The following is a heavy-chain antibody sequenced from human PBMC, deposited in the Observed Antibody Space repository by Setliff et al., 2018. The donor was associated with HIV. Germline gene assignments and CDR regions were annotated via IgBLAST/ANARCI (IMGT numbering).Heavy chain of an antibody. CDR3: ARNREGALDF. V-gene: IGHV1-2*02. CDR2: INPYTGDT. CDR1: GYGFAGYH. J-gene: IGHJ4*02. D-gene: IGHD1-26*01. Sequence: ASVKVSCKASGYGFAGYHMHWVRQAPGEGLEWMGWINPYTGDTHYIQGFQGRVTMTRDTSTSTVYLDLSGLTSDDTAVYYCARNREGALDFWGQGTLVTVSS.